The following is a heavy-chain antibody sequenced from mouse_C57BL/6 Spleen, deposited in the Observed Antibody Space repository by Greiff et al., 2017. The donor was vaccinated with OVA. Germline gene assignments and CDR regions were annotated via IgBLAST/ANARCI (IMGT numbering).Heavy chain of an antibody. CDR3: ARDRPTGSSWYFDV. Sequence: DVMLVESGGGLVKPGGSLKLSCAASGFTFSSYAMSWVRQTPEKRLEWVATISDGGSYTYYPDNVKGRFTISRDNAKNNLYLQMSHLKSEDTAMYYCARDRPTGSSWYFDVWGTGTTVTVSS. CDR1: GFTFSSYA. V-gene: IGHV5-4*01. D-gene: IGHD1-1*01. CDR2: ISDGGSYT. J-gene: IGHJ1*03.